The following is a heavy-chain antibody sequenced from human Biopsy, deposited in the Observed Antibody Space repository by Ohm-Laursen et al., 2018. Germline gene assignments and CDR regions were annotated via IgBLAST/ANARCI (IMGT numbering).Heavy chain of an antibody. CDR1: GAALSGYS. V-gene: IGHV3-21*06. CDR3: AAERLPSGIGGPWLDP. CDR2: ITEGSNYI. J-gene: IGHJ5*02. D-gene: IGHD3-16*01. Sequence: SLRLSCSASGAALSGYSMTWVRQAPGKGLEWVSSITEGSNYINYADSVKGRLTISRENAKNSLYLQLDSLRVEDTAVYYCAAERLPSGIGGPWLDPWGQGTLVIVSS.